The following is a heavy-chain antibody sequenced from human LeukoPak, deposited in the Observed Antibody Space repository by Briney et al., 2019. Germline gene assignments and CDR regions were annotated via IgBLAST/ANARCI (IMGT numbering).Heavy chain of an antibody. Sequence: GGSLRLSCAASGFTFSSYSMNWVRQAPGKGLEWVSSISSSSSHIYYADSVKGRFTISRDNAKNSLYLQMNSLRAEDTAVYYCARDRYGDRARLYPWGQGTLVTVSS. CDR3: ARDRYGDRARLYP. J-gene: IGHJ5*02. D-gene: IGHD4-17*01. CDR1: GFTFSSYS. V-gene: IGHV3-21*01. CDR2: ISSSSSHI.